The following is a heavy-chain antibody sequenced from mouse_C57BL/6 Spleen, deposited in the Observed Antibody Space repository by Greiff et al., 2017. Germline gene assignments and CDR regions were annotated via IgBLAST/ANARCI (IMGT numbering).Heavy chain of an antibody. CDR3: ATRTTPSRDWYFDV. CDR1: GFTFSDYG. V-gene: IGHV5-17*01. D-gene: IGHD1-1*01. CDR2: ISSGSSTI. Sequence: EVKLVESGGGLVKPGGSLKLSCAASGFTFSDYGMHWVRQAPEKGLEWVAYISSGSSTIYYADTVKGRFTISRDNATNTLFLQMTSLRSEDTAMYYCATRTTPSRDWYFDVGGTGTTVTVAS. J-gene: IGHJ1*03.